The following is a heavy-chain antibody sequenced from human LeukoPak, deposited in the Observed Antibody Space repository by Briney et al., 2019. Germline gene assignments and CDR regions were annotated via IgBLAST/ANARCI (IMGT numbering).Heavy chain of an antibody. CDR2: IHTTGSP. CDR3: ARDRGITTARGVPSWFDP. J-gene: IGHJ5*02. CDR1: GGSISSSNYY. Sequence: PSETLSLTCTVSGGSISSSNYYWTWIRQPAGKGLEWIGRIHTTGSPSYSPSLKSRVTISVDTSTNQFSLKLTSVSAADTAVYYCARDRGITTARGVPSWFDPWAREPWSPSPQ. D-gene: IGHD3-10*01. V-gene: IGHV4-61*02.